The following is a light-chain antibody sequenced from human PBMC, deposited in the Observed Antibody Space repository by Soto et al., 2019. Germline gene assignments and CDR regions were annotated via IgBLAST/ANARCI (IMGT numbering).Light chain of an antibody. J-gene: IGLJ1*01. CDR1: SSYVGSYNR. Sequence: QSVLTQPPSVSGSPGQSVTISCTGTSSYVGSYNRVSWYQQPPGTAPKLMIYEVSNRPSGVPGRFSGFKSGNTASLTISGLQAEDEADYYCSSYTSSSTYVFGTGTKVTVL. V-gene: IGLV2-18*02. CDR2: EVS. CDR3: SSYTSSSTYV.